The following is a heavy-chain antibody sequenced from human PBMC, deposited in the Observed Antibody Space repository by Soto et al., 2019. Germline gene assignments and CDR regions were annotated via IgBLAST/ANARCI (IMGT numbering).Heavy chain of an antibody. D-gene: IGHD3-16*02. CDR2: IAPGDSHT. CDR3: STGISCTRYMCPFYNYGLDV. V-gene: IGHV5-10-1*01. CDR1: GDYFGDNFTSYW. Sequence: PGESLKISCQASGDYFGDNFTSYWVTWVRQVPGKGLERMGRIAPGDSHTNYSPSFEGHVTISADKSIRTAYMRWNSLKTSDTAIYYCSTGISCTRYMCPFYNYGLDVWGQGTTVTVSS. J-gene: IGHJ6*02.